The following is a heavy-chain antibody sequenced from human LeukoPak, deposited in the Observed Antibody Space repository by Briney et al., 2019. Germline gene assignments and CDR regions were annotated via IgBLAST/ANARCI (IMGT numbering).Heavy chain of an antibody. V-gene: IGHV4-34*01. Sequence: SSETLSLTCAVYGGSFSGYYWSWIRQPPGKGLERIGEINNSGRTNYNPSLKSRGTISVDTSKNQYSLKLSSVTAADTAVDYCARGNDVRGVIIFPFDYWGQGTLVTVSS. J-gene: IGHJ4*02. CDR1: GGSFSGYY. CDR2: INNSGRT. D-gene: IGHD3-10*01. CDR3: ARGNDVRGVIIFPFDY.